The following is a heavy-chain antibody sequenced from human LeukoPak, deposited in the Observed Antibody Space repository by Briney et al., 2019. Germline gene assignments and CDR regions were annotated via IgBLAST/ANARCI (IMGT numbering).Heavy chain of an antibody. J-gene: IGHJ4*02. CDR3: ARHMAGYCSTTSCSNFDY. Sequence: GAALKISCKGSGYRFTNYWISWVRPMPGKGLEWMGRIDPSDSYTNYSPSFQGHVTISADKSISTAYLQWSSLKASDTAMYYCARHMAGYCSTTSCSNFDYWGQGTLVTVSS. V-gene: IGHV5-10-1*01. D-gene: IGHD2-2*01. CDR1: GYRFTNYW. CDR2: IDPSDSYT.